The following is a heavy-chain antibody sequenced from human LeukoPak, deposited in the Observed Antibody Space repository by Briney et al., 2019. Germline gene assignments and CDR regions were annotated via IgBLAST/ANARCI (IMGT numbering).Heavy chain of an antibody. CDR1: GFTFSSYA. J-gene: IGHJ4*02. D-gene: IGHD3-3*01. V-gene: IGHV3-23*01. Sequence: PGGSLRLSCAASGFTFSSYAMSWVRQAPGKGLEWVSVISGSGGSTYYADSVKGRFTISRDNSKNTLYLQMNSLRAEDTAVYYCAKAFVDFWSGYYNFDYWGQGTLVTVSS. CDR2: ISGSGGST. CDR3: AKAFVDFWSGYYNFDY.